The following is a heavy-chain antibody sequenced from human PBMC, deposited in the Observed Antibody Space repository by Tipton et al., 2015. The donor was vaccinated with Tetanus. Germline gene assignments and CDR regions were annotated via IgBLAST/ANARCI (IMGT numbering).Heavy chain of an antibody. J-gene: IGHJ4*02. V-gene: IGHV5-51*01. Sequence: QSGPEVKKPGESLKISCQASGYTFTNAWIGWVRQMPGKGLEWMGVIYPGDSSTIYSPSFQGLVTISVDKSINTTYLRWTSLKAPDSAMYYCARQKGYWGQGTLVTVSS. CDR3: ARQKGY. CDR1: GYTFTNAW. CDR2: IYPGDSST.